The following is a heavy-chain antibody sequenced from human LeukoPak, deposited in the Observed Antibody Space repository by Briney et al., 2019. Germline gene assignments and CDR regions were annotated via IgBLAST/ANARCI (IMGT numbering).Heavy chain of an antibody. CDR1: GYSFTGYY. J-gene: IGHJ5*02. CDR3: AKDQNTGYANNWFDP. D-gene: IGHD5-12*01. CDR2: INPNNGGT. V-gene: IGHV1-2*02. Sequence: ASVKVSCKASGYSFTGYYIHWVRQAPGQGLEWMGWINPNNGGTNFAQKFQGRVTMTRDTSISTAYMELSRLRSDDPAIYYCAKDQNTGYANNWFDPWGQGTLVTVSS.